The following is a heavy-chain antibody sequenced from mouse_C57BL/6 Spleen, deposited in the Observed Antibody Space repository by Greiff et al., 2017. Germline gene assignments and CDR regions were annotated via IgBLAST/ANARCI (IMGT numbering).Heavy chain of an antibody. D-gene: IGHD1-1*01. CDR3: ARSLSSSFAY. CDR1: GYTFTSYW. V-gene: IGHV1-72*01. J-gene: IGHJ3*01. CDR2: IDPNSGGT. Sequence: VQLQQPGAELVKPGASVKLSCKASGYTFTSYWMHWVKQRPGRGLEWIGRIDPNSGGTKYNEKFKSKATLTVDKPSSTAYMQLSSLTSKYSAVYYCARSLSSSFAYWGQGTLVTVSA.